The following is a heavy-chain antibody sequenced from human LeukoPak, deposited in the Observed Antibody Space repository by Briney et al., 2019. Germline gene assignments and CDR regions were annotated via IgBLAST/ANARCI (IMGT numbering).Heavy chain of an antibody. CDR1: GYTFTSYA. V-gene: IGHV1-3*01. D-gene: IGHD6-19*01. CDR3: ARPLFPGIAVAGLN. J-gene: IGHJ4*02. Sequence: ASVKVSCKASGYTFTSYAMHWVRQAPGQRLEWMAWINAGNGNTKYSQNFQGRVTITRDTSASTAYMELSSLRSEDTVVYYCARPLFPGIAVAGLNWGQGTLVTVSS. CDR2: INAGNGNT.